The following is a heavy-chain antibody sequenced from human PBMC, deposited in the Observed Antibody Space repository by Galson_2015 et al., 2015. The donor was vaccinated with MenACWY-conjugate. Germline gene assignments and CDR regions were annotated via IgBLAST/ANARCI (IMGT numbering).Heavy chain of an antibody. CDR1: GFTFSSYS. D-gene: IGHD5-18*01. CDR3: AKGGDSGYSDVYNY. V-gene: IGHV3-23*01. Sequence: SLRLSCAASGFTFSSYSMHWVRQAPGKGLEWVSSISGSAATTYYADSVKGRLTISRDNFKNTLYLQINSLRAEDTAIYYCAKGGDSGYSDVYNYWGQGTLVGVSS. CDR2: ISGSAATT. J-gene: IGHJ4*02.